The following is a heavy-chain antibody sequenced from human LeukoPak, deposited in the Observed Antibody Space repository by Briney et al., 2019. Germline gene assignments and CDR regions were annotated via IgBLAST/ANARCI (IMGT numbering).Heavy chain of an antibody. CDR1: GFTFSSYG. V-gene: IGHV3-48*04. D-gene: IGHD3-10*01. CDR3: AKRASGSGTSLYYFDY. CDR2: ISSSGSTI. Sequence: PGGSLRLSCAASGFTFSSYGMHWVRQAPGKGLEWVSYISSSGSTIYYADSVKGRFTISRDNAKNSLYLQMNSLRAEDTAVYYCAKRASGSGTSLYYFDYWGQGTLVTVSS. J-gene: IGHJ4*02.